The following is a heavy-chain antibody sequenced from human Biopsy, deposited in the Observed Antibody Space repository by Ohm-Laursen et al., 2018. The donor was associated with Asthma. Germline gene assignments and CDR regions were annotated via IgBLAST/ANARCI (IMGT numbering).Heavy chain of an antibody. J-gene: IGHJ4*02. CDR3: ARDLHPTNHLGELSEGFDY. CDR1: GYTFTSYG. CDR2: ISAYNGNT. Sequence: VSSVKVSCKASGYTFTSYGISWVRQAPGQGLEWMGWISAYNGNTNYAQKLQGRVTMTTDTSTSTAYMELRSLRSDDTAVYYCARDLHPTNHLGELSEGFDYWGQGTLVTVSS. D-gene: IGHD3-16*02. V-gene: IGHV1-18*04.